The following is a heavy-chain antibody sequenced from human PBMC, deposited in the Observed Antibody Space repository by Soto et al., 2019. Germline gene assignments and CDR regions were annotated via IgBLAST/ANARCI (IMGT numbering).Heavy chain of an antibody. CDR2: TSPDGST. CDR1: GFSLRSQW. J-gene: IGHJ4*02. Sequence: PGGSLRLSCAASGFSLRSQWMHWIRQAPGKGLEWVSRTSPDGSTIYADSVKGRFTISRDNAKSTVYLQMNSLRAEDTAMYYCSVSFLGFVHNGGQGTLVTVSS. CDR3: SVSFLGFVHN. V-gene: IGHV3-74*01. D-gene: IGHD3-3*01.